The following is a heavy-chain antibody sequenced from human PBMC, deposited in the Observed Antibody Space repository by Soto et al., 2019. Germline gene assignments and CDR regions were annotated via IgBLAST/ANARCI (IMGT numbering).Heavy chain of an antibody. V-gene: IGHV3-33*01. D-gene: IGHD3-16*01. CDR2: IWYDGSNK. Sequence: QVQLVESGGGVVQPGRSLRLSCAASGFTFSSYGMHWVRQAPGKGLEWVAVIWYDGSNKYYADSVKGRFTISRDNSKNTLDLEMNSLRAEETVVCYCPSLGGKDADYWGQGTLVTVSA. J-gene: IGHJ4*02. CDR3: PSLGGKDADY. CDR1: GFTFSSYG.